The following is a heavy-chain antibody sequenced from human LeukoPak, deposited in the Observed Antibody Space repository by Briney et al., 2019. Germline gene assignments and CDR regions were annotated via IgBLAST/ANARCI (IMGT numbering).Heavy chain of an antibody. CDR1: GFTFSSYA. D-gene: IGHD4-17*01. V-gene: IGHV3-23*01. CDR2: ISGSGGST. J-gene: IGHJ4*02. Sequence: GGSLRLSCAASGFTFSSYAMSWVRQAPGKGLEWVSAISGSGGSTYYADSVKGRFTISRDNSKNTLYLQMNSLRAEDTAVYYWAKDTSPFITTVNFDYWGQGTLVTVSS. CDR3: AKDTSPFITTVNFDY.